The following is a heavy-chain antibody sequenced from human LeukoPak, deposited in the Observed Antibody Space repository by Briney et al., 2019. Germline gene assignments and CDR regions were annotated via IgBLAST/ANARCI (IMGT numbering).Heavy chain of an antibody. V-gene: IGHV4-34*01. CDR2: INHSGST. CDR3: TRGSLTYYYDRAHYFDY. CDR1: GGSFSGYY. D-gene: IGHD3-10*02. Sequence: SETLSLTCAVYGGSFSGYYWSWIRQPPGKGLEWIGEINHSGSTNYNPSLKSRVTISVDTSKNQSSLKLSSVTAADTAVYYCTRGSLTYYYDRAHYFDYWGQGTLVTVSS. J-gene: IGHJ4*02.